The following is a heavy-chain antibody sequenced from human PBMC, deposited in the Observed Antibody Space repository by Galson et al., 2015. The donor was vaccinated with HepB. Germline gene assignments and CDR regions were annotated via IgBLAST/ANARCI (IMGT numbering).Heavy chain of an antibody. J-gene: IGHJ4*02. CDR2: INWNGGST. D-gene: IGHD5-18*01. CDR1: GFTFDDHG. V-gene: IGHV3-20*01. Sequence: SLRLSCAASGFTFDDHGMNWVRQAPGKGLEWVSGINWNGGSTGYADSVKGRFTISRDNAKNFLYLQTNSLRAEDTALYHCTRDSSYGSFDYWGQGTRVTVSS. CDR3: TRDSSYGSFDY.